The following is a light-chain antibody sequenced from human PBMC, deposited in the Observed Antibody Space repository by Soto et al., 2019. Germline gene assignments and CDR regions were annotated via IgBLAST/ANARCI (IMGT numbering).Light chain of an antibody. J-gene: IGLJ1*01. CDR3: TSFSSSTSLHV. CDR2: QVT. CDR1: TRDIAGYNY. Sequence: QSVLPQPASVSGSLGQSITISCTGTTRDIAGYNYISWYQQLPGKAPKLMIYQVTIRPSGISNRFSGSKSGNTASLTISGLQAEDEADYYCTSFSSSTSLHVFGTGTKVTVL. V-gene: IGLV2-14*01.